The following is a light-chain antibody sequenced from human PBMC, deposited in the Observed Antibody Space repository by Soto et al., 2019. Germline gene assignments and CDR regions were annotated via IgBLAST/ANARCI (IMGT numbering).Light chain of an antibody. V-gene: IGKV3-15*01. Sequence: EIVMTQSPVTLSVSPVERVTLSCRASESLFGFLAWYQHKPGQAPRLLIYGVSTKATGVPARFSGSGSATDFTLTITSLQSDDSAFYYCQSYNDWPFALGQGTKLEI. J-gene: IGKJ2*01. CDR3: QSYNDWPFA. CDR1: ESLFGF. CDR2: GVS.